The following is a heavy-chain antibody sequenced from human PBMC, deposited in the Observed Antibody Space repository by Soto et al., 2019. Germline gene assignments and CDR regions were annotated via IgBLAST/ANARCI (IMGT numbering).Heavy chain of an antibody. V-gene: IGHV3-33*01. D-gene: IGHD6-19*01. CDR3: ARDTRIALADEGAFDY. J-gene: IGHJ4*02. CDR2: IWHDGTNR. Sequence: SLRLSCGASALTFSYDGMHWVRQAPGKGLEWVAVIWHDGTNRYYADSVNGRFTISRDNSKNTLYLQINSLRDEDTAVYFCARDTRIALADEGAFDYWGQGTLVTVSS. CDR1: ALTFSYDG.